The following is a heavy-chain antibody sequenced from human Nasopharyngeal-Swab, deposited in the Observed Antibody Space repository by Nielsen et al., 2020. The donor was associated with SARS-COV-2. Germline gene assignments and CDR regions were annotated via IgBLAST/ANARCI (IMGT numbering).Heavy chain of an antibody. Sequence: ASVKVSCKASGYTFTSYYMHWVRQAPGQGLEWMGIINPSGGSTSYAQKFQGRVTMTRDTSTSTVYMELSSLRSDDTAVYYCARAWLVIAFDIWGQGTMVTVSS. CDR2: INPSGGST. D-gene: IGHD6-19*01. CDR1: GYTFTSYY. CDR3: ARAWLVIAFDI. V-gene: IGHV1-46*01. J-gene: IGHJ3*02.